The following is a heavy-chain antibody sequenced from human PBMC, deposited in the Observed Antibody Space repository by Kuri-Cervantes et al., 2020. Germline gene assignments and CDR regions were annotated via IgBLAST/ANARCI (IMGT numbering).Heavy chain of an antibody. J-gene: IGHJ4*02. CDR2: ISGSGGAT. V-gene: IGHV3-23*01. Sequence: GESLKISCAASGFTFSSYAMSWVRQVPGNGLEWVSGISGSGGATYYTDSVKGRFTVSRDNSKNTLYLQMNSLRAEDTAVYYCARLGVPTGTTSVKENFDYWGQGTLVTVSS. CDR1: GFTFSSYA. CDR3: ARLGVPTGTTSVKENFDY. D-gene: IGHD1-1*01.